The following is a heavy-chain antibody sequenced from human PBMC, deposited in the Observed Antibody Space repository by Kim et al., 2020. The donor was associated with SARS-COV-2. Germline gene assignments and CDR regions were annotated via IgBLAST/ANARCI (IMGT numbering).Heavy chain of an antibody. CDR1: GFTFSSYG. Sequence: GGSLRLSCAASGFTFSSYGMHWVRQAPGKGLEWLAVISYDGSNKYYADSVKGRFTISRDNSKNTLYLQMNSLRAEDTAVYYCSKGFTYYYDSSGLDWFDP. D-gene: IGHD3-22*01. CDR2: ISYDGSNK. CDR3: SKGFTYYYDSSGLDWFDP. V-gene: IGHV3-30*18. J-gene: IGHJ5*02.